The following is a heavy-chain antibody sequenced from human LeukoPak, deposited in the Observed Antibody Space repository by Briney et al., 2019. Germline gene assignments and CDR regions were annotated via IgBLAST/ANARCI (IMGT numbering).Heavy chain of an antibody. CDR3: ARGIDY. V-gene: IGHV3-53*01. J-gene: IGHJ4*02. CDR1: GFTFSSYA. CDR2: IYTGGGR. Sequence: GGSLRLSCAASGFTFSSYAMSWVRQAPGKGLEWVSVIYTGGGRYYADSVRGRFTISRDTSKNMVFLQMNSLRVEDTAVYYCARGIDYWGRGTLVTVSS.